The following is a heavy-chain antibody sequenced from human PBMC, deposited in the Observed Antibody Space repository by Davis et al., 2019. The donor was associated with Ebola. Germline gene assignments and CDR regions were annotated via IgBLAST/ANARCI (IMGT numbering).Heavy chain of an antibody. J-gene: IGHJ5*02. CDR3: ARRGTSSWYAGWFDP. CDR2: IYSSGST. D-gene: IGHD6-13*01. CDR1: GGSINSYY. V-gene: IGHV4-59*08. Sequence: SETLSLTCAVSGGSINSYYWSWIRQPPGEGLEWIGYIYSSGSTTYNPSLRSRVTISADTSKNQISLKLSSVTAADTAMYYCARRGTSSWYAGWFDPWGQGTLVTVSS.